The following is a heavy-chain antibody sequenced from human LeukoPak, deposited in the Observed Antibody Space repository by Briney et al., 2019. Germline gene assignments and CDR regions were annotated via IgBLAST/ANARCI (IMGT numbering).Heavy chain of an antibody. Sequence: GGSLRLSCAASGFTFISYVMNWVRQAPGKGLEWVSAISGSGGSTYYADSVKGRFTISRDNFKSTLYLQMNSLRAEDTAVYYCAARSWPFDYWGQGTLVTVSS. CDR3: AARSWPFDY. CDR1: GFTFISYV. J-gene: IGHJ4*02. CDR2: ISGSGGST. D-gene: IGHD6-13*01. V-gene: IGHV3-23*01.